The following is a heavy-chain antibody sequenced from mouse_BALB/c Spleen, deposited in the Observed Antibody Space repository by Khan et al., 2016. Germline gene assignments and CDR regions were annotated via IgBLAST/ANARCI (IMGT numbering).Heavy chain of an antibody. CDR2: INSNGGST. CDR1: GFTFSTYG. J-gene: IGHJ2*01. Sequence: EVELVESGGGLVQPGGSLKLSCAASGFTFSTYGMSWVRQTPDKRLELVATINSNGGSTYYQDSVKGRFTISRDNAKNTLYLQMSSLKSEDTAMYYCARATYMYYFDYWGQGTTLTVSS. V-gene: IGHV5-6-3*01. CDR3: ARATYMYYFDY. D-gene: IGHD1-3*01.